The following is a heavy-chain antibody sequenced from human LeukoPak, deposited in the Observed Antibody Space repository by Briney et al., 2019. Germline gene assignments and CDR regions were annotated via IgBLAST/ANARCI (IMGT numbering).Heavy chain of an antibody. CDR3: AKEGFLGATYYRYFDY. CDR1: EFTFSSYA. J-gene: IGHJ4*02. CDR2: ISGSDGST. V-gene: IGHV3-23*01. Sequence: GGSLRLSCAASEFTFSSYAMSWVRQAPGKGLEWVSTISGSDGSTYYADSVKGQFTISRDNSKNTLYLQMNSLRAEDTAVYYCAKEGFLGATYYRYFDYWGQGTLVTVSS. D-gene: IGHD1-26*01.